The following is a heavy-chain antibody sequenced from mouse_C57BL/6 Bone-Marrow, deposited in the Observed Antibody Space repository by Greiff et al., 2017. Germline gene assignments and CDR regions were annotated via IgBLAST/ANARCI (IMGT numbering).Heavy chain of an antibody. D-gene: IGHD1-1*01. V-gene: IGHV1-69*01. J-gene: IGHJ2*01. Sequence: QVQLQQPGAELVMPGASVKLSCKASGYTFTSYWMPWVKQRPGQGLEWIGEIDPSDSYTNYNQKFKGKSTLTVDKSSSTAYMQLSSLTSEDSAVYYCARSIYYGSSLDYWGQGTTLTVSS. CDR2: IDPSDSYT. CDR1: GYTFTSYW. CDR3: ARSIYYGSSLDY.